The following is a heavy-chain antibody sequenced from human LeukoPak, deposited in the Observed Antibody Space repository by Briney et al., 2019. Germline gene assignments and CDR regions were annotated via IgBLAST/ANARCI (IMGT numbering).Heavy chain of an antibody. CDR2: ISYDGSNK. J-gene: IGHJ4*02. D-gene: IGHD6-19*01. CDR1: GFTFSSYA. Sequence: GGSLRLSCAASGFTFSSYAMHWVRQAPGKGLEWVAVISYDGSNKYYADSVKGRFTISRDNSKNTLYLQMNSLRAEDTAVYYCAKDSSGWYIRYYFDYWGQGTLVTVSS. CDR3: AKDSSGWYIRYYFDY. V-gene: IGHV3-30*07.